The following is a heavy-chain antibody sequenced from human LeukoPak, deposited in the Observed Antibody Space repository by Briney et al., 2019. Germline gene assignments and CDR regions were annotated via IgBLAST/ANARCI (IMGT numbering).Heavy chain of an antibody. D-gene: IGHD3-10*01. J-gene: IGHJ4*02. CDR2: INHSGST. Sequence: GSLRLSCAASGFTFTTYAMSWVRQPPGKGLEWIGEINHSGSTNYNPSLKSRVTISVDTSKNQFSLKLSSVTAADTAVYYCARTGYYGSGSYGKYYFDYWGQGTLVTVSS. V-gene: IGHV4-34*01. CDR1: GFTFTTYA. CDR3: ARTGYYGSGSYGKYYFDY.